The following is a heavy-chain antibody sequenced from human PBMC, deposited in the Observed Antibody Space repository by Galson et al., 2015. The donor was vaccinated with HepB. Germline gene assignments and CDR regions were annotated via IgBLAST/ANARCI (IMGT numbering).Heavy chain of an antibody. CDR2: ISSSSSYI. Sequence: SLRLSCAASGFTFSSYSMNWVRQAPGKGLEWVSSISSSSSYIYYADSVKGRFTISRDNAKNSLYLQMNSLRAEDTAVCYCARSIHCSGGSCYSDYYGMDVWGQGTTVTVSS. D-gene: IGHD2-15*01. CDR1: GFTFSSYS. V-gene: IGHV3-21*01. CDR3: ARSIHCSGGSCYSDYYGMDV. J-gene: IGHJ6*02.